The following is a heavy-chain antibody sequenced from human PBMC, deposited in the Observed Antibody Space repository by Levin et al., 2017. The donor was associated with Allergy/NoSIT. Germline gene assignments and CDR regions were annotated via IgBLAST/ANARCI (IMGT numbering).Heavy chain of an antibody. CDR3: ARGNFEG. CDR1: GFTFSSYS. Sequence: LSLPCAVSGFTFSSYSMNWVRQAPGKGLEWVSSISSSSSYIYYADSVKGRFTISRDNAKNSLYLQMNSLRAEDTAVYYCARGNFEGWGQGTLVTVSS. V-gene: IGHV3-21*01. J-gene: IGHJ4*02. CDR2: ISSSSSYI.